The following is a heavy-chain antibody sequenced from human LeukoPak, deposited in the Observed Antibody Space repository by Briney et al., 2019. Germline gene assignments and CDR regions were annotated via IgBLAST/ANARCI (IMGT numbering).Heavy chain of an antibody. CDR3: ARAPTVLVGYCSSSSCQADY. CDR2: IREDGTKK. D-gene: IGHD2-2*01. Sequence: GGSLRLSCAASGFTFSTYWMTWVRQAPGKGLEWVANIREDGTKKYYVDSVKGRFTISRDNAENSLYLQMNSLRVEDTAVYYCARAPTVLVGYCSSSSCQADYWGQGTLVTVSS. J-gene: IGHJ4*02. V-gene: IGHV3-7*01. CDR1: GFTFSTYW.